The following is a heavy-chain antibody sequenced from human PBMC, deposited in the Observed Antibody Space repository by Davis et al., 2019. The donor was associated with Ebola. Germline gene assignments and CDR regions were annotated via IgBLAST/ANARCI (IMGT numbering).Heavy chain of an antibody. D-gene: IGHD3-10*01. CDR2: IYYSGST. Sequence: SETLSLTCTVSGGSISSSSYYWGWIRQPPGKGLEWIGSIYYSGSTYYNPSLKSRVTISVDTSKNQFSLKLSSVTAADTAVYYCARQLLWFGELPSHWFDPWGQGTLVTVSS. CDR1: GGSISSSSYY. V-gene: IGHV4-39*07. J-gene: IGHJ5*02. CDR3: ARQLLWFGELPSHWFDP.